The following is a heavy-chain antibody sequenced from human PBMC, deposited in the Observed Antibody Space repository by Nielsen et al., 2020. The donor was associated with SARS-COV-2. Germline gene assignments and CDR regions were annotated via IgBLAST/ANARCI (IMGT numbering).Heavy chain of an antibody. CDR2: ISYDGSYK. J-gene: IGHJ4*02. Sequence: GESLKISCAASGFTFSSYGMHWVRQAPGKGLDWVAVISYDGSYKYYVDSVKGRFTISRDNSKNTLYLQMNSLRAEDTAVYYCAKQYSSGWYGAHSIDYWGQGTLVTVSS. CDR1: GFTFSSYG. D-gene: IGHD6-19*01. CDR3: AKQYSSGWYGAHSIDY. V-gene: IGHV3-30*18.